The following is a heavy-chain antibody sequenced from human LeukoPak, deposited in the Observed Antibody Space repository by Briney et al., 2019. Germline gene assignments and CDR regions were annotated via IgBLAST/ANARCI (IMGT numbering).Heavy chain of an antibody. D-gene: IGHD3-22*01. Sequence: PGGSLRLSCAASGFTFSSSALTWVRQAPGKGLEWVSVVSGRGDNTNYADSVKGRLTISRDNSKNTLYLQMNSLRDEDTAVYYCARDGSHDYYDNSGYYYGVDYWGQGTLVTVSS. CDR2: VSGRGDNT. CDR3: ARDGSHDYYDNSGYYYGVDY. V-gene: IGHV3-23*01. CDR1: GFTFSSSA. J-gene: IGHJ4*02.